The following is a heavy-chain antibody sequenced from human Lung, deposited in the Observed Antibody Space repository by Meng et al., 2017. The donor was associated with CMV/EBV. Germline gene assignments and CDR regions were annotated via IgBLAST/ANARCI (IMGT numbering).Heavy chain of an antibody. CDR2: IIPRIGIT. Sequence: SVXVSXKASGGTFGRYAISWVRQAPGQGLEWMGAIIPRIGITNYAQKLQGRVTITADSATSTAYMELSSLRSEDTAVYYCARGRVAYNIRFLDLWGQGTLVTVSS. V-gene: IGHV1-69*10. D-gene: IGHD1-1*01. CDR1: GGTFGRYA. J-gene: IGHJ4*02. CDR3: ARGRVAYNIRFLDL.